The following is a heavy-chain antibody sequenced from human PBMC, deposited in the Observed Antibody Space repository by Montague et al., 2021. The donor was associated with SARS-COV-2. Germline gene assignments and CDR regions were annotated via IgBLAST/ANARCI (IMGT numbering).Heavy chain of an antibody. Sequence: SETLSLTCAVSGVSITSTNWWSLVRQPPGKGLEWIGEISYGGIATYIPSLKSRATISMDRSRNLFSLKLSSVTAADTAIYYCAGKVLTVPADYWGQGTLVTVS. CDR1: GVSITSTNW. CDR3: AGKVLTVPADY. J-gene: IGHJ4*02. D-gene: IGHD4-11*01. V-gene: IGHV4-4*02. CDR2: ISYGGIA.